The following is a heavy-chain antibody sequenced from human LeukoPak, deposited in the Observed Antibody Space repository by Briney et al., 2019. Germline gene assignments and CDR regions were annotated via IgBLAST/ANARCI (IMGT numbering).Heavy chain of an antibody. Sequence: GGSLRLSCAASGFTFDDYGMRWVRPAPGEGLGWVSVIYSGGSTYYTDSVKGRFTISRDNSKNTLYLQMNSLRAEDTAVYYCARDHYYGSGSYPLGYWGQGTLVTVSS. CDR2: IYSGGST. J-gene: IGHJ4*02. V-gene: IGHV3-53*01. D-gene: IGHD3-10*01. CDR3: ARDHYYGSGSYPLGY. CDR1: GFTFDDYG.